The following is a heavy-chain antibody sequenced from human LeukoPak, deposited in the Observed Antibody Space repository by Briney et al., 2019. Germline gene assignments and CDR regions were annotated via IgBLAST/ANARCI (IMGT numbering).Heavy chain of an antibody. J-gene: IGHJ4*02. Sequence: ASVKVSCKASGYTFTSYGISWVRQAPGQGLEWMGWISAYNGNTKYAQKGQGRVTMTTNTSTSTAYMELKSLRSDDTAVYYCARHLLGDYFFDFWGQDTLVTVSS. D-gene: IGHD4-17*01. CDR1: GYTFTSYG. CDR3: ARHLLGDYFFDF. V-gene: IGHV1-18*01. CDR2: ISAYNGNT.